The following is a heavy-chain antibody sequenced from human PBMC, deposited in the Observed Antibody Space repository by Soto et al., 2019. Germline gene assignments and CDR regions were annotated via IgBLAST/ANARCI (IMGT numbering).Heavy chain of an antibody. CDR2: ISSSGSTI. J-gene: IGHJ4*02. Sequence: PGGSLRLSCAASGFTFSDYYMSWIRQAPGKGLEWVSYISSSGSTIYYADSVKGRFTISRDNAKNSLYLQMNSLRAEDTAVYYCARVAVVRGVRVSGGGFGFLGPPGSIDYWGQGTLVTVSS. CDR1: GFTFSDYY. D-gene: IGHD3-10*01. CDR3: ARVAVVRGVRVSGGGFGFLGPPGSIDY. V-gene: IGHV3-11*01.